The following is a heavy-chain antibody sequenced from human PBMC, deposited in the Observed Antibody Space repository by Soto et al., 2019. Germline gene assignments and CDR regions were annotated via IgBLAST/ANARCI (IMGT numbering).Heavy chain of an antibody. J-gene: IGHJ6*02. CDR3: ARGDIAAAGTNENYYYYGMDV. Sequence: SETLSLTCTVSGGSISSYYWSWIRQPPGKGLEWIGYIYYSGSTNYNPSLKSRVTISVDTSKNQFSLKLSSVTAADTAVYYCARGDIAAAGTNENYYYYGMDVWGQGTTVTVSS. CDR1: GGSISSYY. D-gene: IGHD6-13*01. V-gene: IGHV4-59*01. CDR2: IYYSGST.